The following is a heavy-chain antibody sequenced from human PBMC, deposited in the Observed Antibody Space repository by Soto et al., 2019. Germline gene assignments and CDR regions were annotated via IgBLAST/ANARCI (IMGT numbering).Heavy chain of an antibody. Sequence: PGGSLRLSCTASGFTFGDYAMSWFRQAPGKGLEWVGFIRSKAYGGTTEYAASVKGRFTISRDDSKSIAYLQMNSLKTEDTAVYYCTRRYSNPYYYYGMDVWGQGTTVTVS. J-gene: IGHJ6*02. CDR1: GFTFGDYA. D-gene: IGHD4-4*01. CDR3: TRRYSNPYYYYGMDV. V-gene: IGHV3-49*03. CDR2: IRSKAYGGTT.